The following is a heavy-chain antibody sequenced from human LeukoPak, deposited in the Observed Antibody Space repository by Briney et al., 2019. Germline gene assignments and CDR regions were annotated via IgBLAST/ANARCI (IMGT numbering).Heavy chain of an antibody. CDR3: ARLSLMNPQLAYWHFDV. J-gene: IGHJ2*01. CDR1: GGPFSGYY. D-gene: IGHD1-1*01. V-gene: IGHV4-34*01. CDR2: VTRNGDI. Sequence: PSETLSLTCAVYGGPFSGYYWSWIRQPPGKGLEWIGEVTRNGDINYNPSLKSRVTLSLEASQNKFSLTVNSVSAADTAVYYCARLSLMNPQLAYWHFDVWGRGTLVTVSS.